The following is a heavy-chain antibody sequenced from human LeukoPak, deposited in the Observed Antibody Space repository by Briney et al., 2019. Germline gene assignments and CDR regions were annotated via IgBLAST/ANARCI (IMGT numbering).Heavy chain of an antibody. D-gene: IGHD3-22*01. CDR1: DGSISSSSYY. CDR2: MYYSGST. J-gene: IGHJ4*02. CDR3: AGHEYYHDSIGNEWRASAFDN. V-gene: IGHV4-39*01. Sequence: SETLSLTCTVSDGSISSSSYYWGWIRQPPGKGLEWIGSMYYSGSTYYNPSLKSRVTISVDTSKNQFSLKLSSVTVADTAVYYCAGHEYYHDSIGNEWRASAFDNWGQGTLVTVSS.